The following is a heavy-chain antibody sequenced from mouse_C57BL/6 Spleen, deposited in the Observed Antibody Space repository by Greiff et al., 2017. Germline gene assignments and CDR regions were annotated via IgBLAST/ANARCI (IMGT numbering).Heavy chain of an antibody. D-gene: IGHD2-4*01. CDR1: GYTFTSYW. V-gene: IGHV1-61*01. CDR2: IYPSDSET. Sequence: QVHVKQPGAELVRPGSSVKLSCKASGYTFTSYWMDWVKQRPGQGLEWIGNIYPSDSETHYNQKFKDKATLTVDKSSSTAYMQLSSLTSEDSAVYYCARRDYEDYYFDYWGQGTTLTVSS. CDR3: ARRDYEDYYFDY. J-gene: IGHJ2*01.